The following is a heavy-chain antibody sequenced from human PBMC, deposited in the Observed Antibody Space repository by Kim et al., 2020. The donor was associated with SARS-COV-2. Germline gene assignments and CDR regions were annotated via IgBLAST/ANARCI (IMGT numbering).Heavy chain of an antibody. V-gene: IGHV4-38-2*02. CDR1: GYSISSGYY. CDR3: AREVYSYGQNWFDP. D-gene: IGHD5-18*01. Sequence: SETLSLTCSVSGYSISSGYYWGWIRQPPGKGLEWIGSIYHSGSTYDNPSLKSRVAISVDTSKNQFSLKLNSVTAADTAVYYCAREVYSYGQNWFDPWGQGILVIVSS. CDR2: IYHSGST. J-gene: IGHJ5*02.